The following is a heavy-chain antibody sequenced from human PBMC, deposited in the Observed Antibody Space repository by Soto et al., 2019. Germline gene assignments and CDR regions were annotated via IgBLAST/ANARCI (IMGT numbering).Heavy chain of an antibody. Sequence: QLQLQESGPGLVKPSETLSLTCTVSGGSISSSSYYWGWIRQPPGKGLEWIGSIYYSGSTYYNPSLKSRVTISVDTSKNQFSLKLSSVTAADTAVYYCAILPPVTRGYSSGWYVGGDYYYYGMDVWGQGTTVTVSS. CDR3: AILPPVTRGYSSGWYVGGDYYYYGMDV. CDR1: GGSISSSSYY. CDR2: IYYSGST. V-gene: IGHV4-39*01. J-gene: IGHJ6*02. D-gene: IGHD6-19*01.